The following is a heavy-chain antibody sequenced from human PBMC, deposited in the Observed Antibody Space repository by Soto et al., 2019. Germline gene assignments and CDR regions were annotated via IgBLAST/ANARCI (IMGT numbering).Heavy chain of an antibody. CDR2: IIPLFRTA. CDR3: ASKAACGGDCYAFDS. J-gene: IGHJ4*02. D-gene: IGHD2-21*02. CDR1: GGIFSSNT. Sequence: QVYLVQSGAEVKKPGSSVKISCKASGGIFSSNTINWVRQAAGQGLEWMGGIIPLFRTANYAEKFQGRVTITADKSTKTEYMELTSLRPEDTAVYYCASKAACGGDCYAFDSWGQGTLVTVSS. V-gene: IGHV1-69*06.